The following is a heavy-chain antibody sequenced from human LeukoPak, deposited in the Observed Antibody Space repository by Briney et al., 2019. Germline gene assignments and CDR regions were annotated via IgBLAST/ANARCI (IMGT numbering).Heavy chain of an antibody. V-gene: IGHV4-59*11. Sequence: ASETLPLTCTVSAGSMRSHYWSWIRQPPGKGLEWMGFIYYSGTTRYKPSLQSRVTISADTSKNQFSLKLTSVTAADTAVYYCARLLDNDSSGDPDTFDMWGQGTMVTVSS. CDR3: ARLLDNDSSGDPDTFDM. J-gene: IGHJ3*02. CDR1: AGSMRSHY. CDR2: IYYSGTT. D-gene: IGHD3-22*01.